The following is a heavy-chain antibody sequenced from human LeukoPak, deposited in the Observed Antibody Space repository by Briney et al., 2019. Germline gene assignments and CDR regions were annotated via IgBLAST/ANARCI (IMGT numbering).Heavy chain of an antibody. CDR3: AVYGSGFFP. V-gene: IGHV3-21*01. Sequence: GGSLRLSCAASGFTFSSYSMNWVRQAPGKGLEWVSFISTSSSYIHNADSVKGRFTISRDNAENTLYLQMNSLRAEDTAVYYCAVYGSGFFPWGKGTTVTISS. CDR1: GFTFSSYS. CDR2: ISTSSSYI. J-gene: IGHJ6*04. D-gene: IGHD3-10*01.